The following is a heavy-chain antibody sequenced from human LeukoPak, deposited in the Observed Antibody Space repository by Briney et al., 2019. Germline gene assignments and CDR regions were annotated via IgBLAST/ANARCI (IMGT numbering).Heavy chain of an antibody. D-gene: IGHD2-2*01. CDR2: IYSGGST. J-gene: IGHJ6*02. CDR1: GFTVSSNY. CDR3: ATEYQLLSYYGMDV. V-gene: IGHV3-66*01. Sequence: GGSLRLSCAASGFTVSSNYMSWVRQAPGKGLEWVSVIYSGGSTYYADSVKGRFTISRDNSKNTLYLQMNSLRAEDTVVYYCATEYQLLSYYGMDVWGQGTTVTVSS.